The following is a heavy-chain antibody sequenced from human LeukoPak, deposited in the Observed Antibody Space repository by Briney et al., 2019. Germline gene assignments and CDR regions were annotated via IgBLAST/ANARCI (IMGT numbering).Heavy chain of an antibody. CDR2: INSDGSST. V-gene: IGHV3-74*03. CDR3: AKGLNSGNYPYFDY. D-gene: IGHD1-26*01. CDR1: GFTFNSDW. Sequence: GGSLRLSCAASGFTFNSDWMHWVRQAPGKGLVWVSRINSDGSSTTHADSVKGRFTISRDNAKNTLYLQMNSLRAEDTAVYYCAKGLNSGNYPYFDYWGQGTLVTVSS. J-gene: IGHJ4*02.